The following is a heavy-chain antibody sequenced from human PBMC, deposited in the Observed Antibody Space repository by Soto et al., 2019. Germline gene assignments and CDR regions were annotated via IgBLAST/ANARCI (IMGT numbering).Heavy chain of an antibody. CDR3: ARDDEYSGNGMDV. J-gene: IGHJ6*02. CDR1: EFTFSNYG. CDR2: IWNDGSNR. V-gene: IGHV3-33*01. D-gene: IGHD3-10*01. Sequence: QVQLVESGGGVVQPGRSLRLSCAASEFTFSNYGMHWVRQAPGKGLERVAVIWNDGSNRYHADSVKDRFTISRDNSKNTLYLQMNSLRAEDTAVYYCARDDEYSGNGMDVWGQGTTVTVS.